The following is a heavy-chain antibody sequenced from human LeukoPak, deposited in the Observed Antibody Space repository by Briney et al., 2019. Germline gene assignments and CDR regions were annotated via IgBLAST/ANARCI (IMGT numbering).Heavy chain of an antibody. D-gene: IGHD4-17*01. CDR3: ARDRKTTAALVY. Sequence: EESLRLSCAASGFTFRNFWMSWVRQAPGKGLEWVANIKQDGSEKYYVESVKGRFTISRDNAKNSLYLQVNSLKAEDTAVYFCARDRKTTAALVYWGQGTLVTVSS. CDR1: GFTFRNFW. CDR2: IKQDGSEK. V-gene: IGHV3-7*01. J-gene: IGHJ4*02.